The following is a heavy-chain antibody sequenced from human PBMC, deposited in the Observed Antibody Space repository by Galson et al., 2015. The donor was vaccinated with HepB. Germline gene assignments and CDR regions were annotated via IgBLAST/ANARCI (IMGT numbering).Heavy chain of an antibody. CDR2: ISYDGSNK. J-gene: IGHJ6*02. V-gene: IGHV3-30*18. CDR1: GFTFSSYG. Sequence: SLRLSCAASGFTFSSYGMHWVRQAPGKGLEWVAVISYDGSNKYYADSVKGRFTISRDNSKNTLYLQMNSLRAEDTAVYYCAKALGGGYSYRFNGMDVWGQGTTVTVSS. CDR3: AKALGGGYSYRFNGMDV. D-gene: IGHD5-18*01.